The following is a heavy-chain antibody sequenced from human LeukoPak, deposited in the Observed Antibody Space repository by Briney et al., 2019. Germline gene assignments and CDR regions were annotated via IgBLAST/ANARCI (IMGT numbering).Heavy chain of an antibody. CDR1: GLTVSSNY. CDR2: ISDSGGST. V-gene: IGHV3-23*01. D-gene: IGHD1-20*01. CDR3: ATGITGTPIDY. J-gene: IGHJ4*02. Sequence: PGGSLRLSCAASGLTVSSNYMSWVRQAPGKGLEWVSAISDSGGSTYYADSVKGRFTISRDNSKNTLYLQMNSLRAEDTAVYYCATGITGTPIDYWGQGTLVTVSS.